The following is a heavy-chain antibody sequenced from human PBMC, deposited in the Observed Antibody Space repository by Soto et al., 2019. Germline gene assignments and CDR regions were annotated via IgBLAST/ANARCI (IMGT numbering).Heavy chain of an antibody. CDR3: ARQQQEYYNDMDC. CDR2: VYPIDYET. V-gene: IGHV5-10-1*01. J-gene: IGHJ6*01. D-gene: IGHD6-13*01. Sequence: KVTSEGSGYSFMGHWISWVRTIPEKDLESMGRVYPIDYETNYSPSFQGRFTISSDKSISTAYLQCCILKASNPAMYYCARQQQEYYNDMDCLGQGNTVTVAS. CDR1: GYSFMGHW.